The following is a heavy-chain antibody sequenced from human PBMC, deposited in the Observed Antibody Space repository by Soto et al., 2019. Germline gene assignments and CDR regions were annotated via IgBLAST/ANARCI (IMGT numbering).Heavy chain of an antibody. CDR3: TRYYYESSGYYVY. V-gene: IGHV3-49*04. Sequence: GGSLRLSCTGSGFNFASYALTWVRQAPGKGLEWVGFIRGETNGGTADYAASLKGRITISRDDSKSIAYLEINSLQTEDTAVYYCTRYYYESSGYYVYWGRGTLVTVSS. D-gene: IGHD3-22*01. CDR1: GFNFASYA. J-gene: IGHJ4*02. CDR2: IRGETNGGTA.